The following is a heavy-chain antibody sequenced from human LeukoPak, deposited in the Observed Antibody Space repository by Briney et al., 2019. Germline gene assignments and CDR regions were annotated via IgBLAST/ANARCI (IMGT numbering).Heavy chain of an antibody. D-gene: IGHD4-11*01. CDR1: GSTYSHYG. Sequence: GGSLILSCAASGSTYSHYGMHWVRQAPGKGLEWVAVIWSDGTQKYYGDAVKGRFTISRDNSMKTLFLQMNSLRGDDTAVYYCAKDAQRGFDYSNSLESWGQGTLVTVSS. CDR3: AKDAQRGFDYSNSLES. J-gene: IGHJ5*01. CDR2: IWSDGTQK. V-gene: IGHV3-33*06.